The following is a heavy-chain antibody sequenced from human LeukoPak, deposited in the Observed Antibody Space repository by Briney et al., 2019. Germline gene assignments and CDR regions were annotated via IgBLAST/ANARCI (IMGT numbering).Heavy chain of an antibody. V-gene: IGHV3-74*01. J-gene: IGHJ4*02. CDR3: ARCTTGRTFGSLREIKRSREIDY. Sequence: GGSLRLSCAASGFTLSTSWMHWVRQAPGKGLVWVSRIDTDGSRTSYADSVKGRFIISRDNAKNTLYLQMNSLRAEDTAVYYCARCTTGRTFGSLREIKRSREIDYWGQGTLVTVSS. CDR1: GFTLSTSW. CDR2: IDTDGSRT. D-gene: IGHD1-1*01.